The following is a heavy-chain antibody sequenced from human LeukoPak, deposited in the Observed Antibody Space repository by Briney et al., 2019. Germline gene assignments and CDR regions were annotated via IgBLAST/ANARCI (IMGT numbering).Heavy chain of an antibody. D-gene: IGHD6-19*01. V-gene: IGHV1-8*01. Sequence: GASVKVSCKASGYTFTTCDINWVRQATGQGLEWMGWMNPNSGNTGCAQSFQGRVTMTRDTSISTAYMELSNLRSEDTAIYYCTRGSSGRRDYWGQGTLVTVSS. CDR2: MNPNSGNT. CDR3: TRGSSGRRDY. J-gene: IGHJ4*02. CDR1: GYTFTTCD.